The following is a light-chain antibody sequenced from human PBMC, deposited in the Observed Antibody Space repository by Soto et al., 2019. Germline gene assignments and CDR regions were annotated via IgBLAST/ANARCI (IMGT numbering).Light chain of an antibody. CDR1: SSDVGGYNY. Sequence: QSALTQPASVSGSPGQSITISCTGTSSDVGGYNYVSWYQQHPGKAPKLMIYDVSNRPSGVSNRFSGSKSGNTASLTISGLQAEDEADYYCSSYTSSSILLGTGTKLTVL. CDR3: SSYTSSSIL. V-gene: IGLV2-14*01. CDR2: DVS. J-gene: IGLJ1*01.